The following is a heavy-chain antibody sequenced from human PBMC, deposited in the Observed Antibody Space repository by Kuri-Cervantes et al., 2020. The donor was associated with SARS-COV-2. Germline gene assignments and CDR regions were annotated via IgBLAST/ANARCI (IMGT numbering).Heavy chain of an antibody. CDR2: ITGSADGGNT. J-gene: IGHJ5*02. Sequence: GGSLRLSCVASGFSFSTYGMSWVRQAPGKGLEWVSSITGSADGGNTYHAESVKGRFTISRDNSKSMVYLQINSLRPEDTATYYCAKSRGPFSLSVSLSVLDPWGRGTLVTVSS. CDR3: AKSRGPFSLSVSLSVLDP. V-gene: IGHV3-23*01. CDR1: GFSFSTYG. D-gene: IGHD2/OR15-2a*01.